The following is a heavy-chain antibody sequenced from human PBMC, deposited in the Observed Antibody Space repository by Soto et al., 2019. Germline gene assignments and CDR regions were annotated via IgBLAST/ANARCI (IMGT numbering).Heavy chain of an antibody. V-gene: IGHV1-69*06. Sequence: QVQLVQSVAEVKKPGSSVTVSCKASGGTFSSYAISWVRQAPGQGLAWMGGIIPIFGTANYAQKFQGRVTITADKSTSTAYMELSSLRSEDTAVDYCARGEGVITPGAFDIWGQGTMVTVSS. J-gene: IGHJ3*02. CDR2: IIPIFGTA. D-gene: IGHD3-22*01. CDR1: GGTFSSYA. CDR3: ARGEGVITPGAFDI.